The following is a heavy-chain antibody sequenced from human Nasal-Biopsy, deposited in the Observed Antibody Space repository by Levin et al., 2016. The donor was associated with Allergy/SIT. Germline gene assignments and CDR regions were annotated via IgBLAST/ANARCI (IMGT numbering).Heavy chain of an antibody. CDR3: ARHITGYYYV. D-gene: IGHD3-22*01. J-gene: IGHJ4*02. Sequence: GESLKISCVASGFSFSDSEMNWARQAPGKGLEWVAHISTGGNNIQYADVVKGRFTISRDDAKNSLFLQMNSLRAEDTAVYYCARHITGYYYVWGQGTLVTVSS. CDR2: ISTGGNNI. CDR1: GFSFSDSE. V-gene: IGHV3-48*03.